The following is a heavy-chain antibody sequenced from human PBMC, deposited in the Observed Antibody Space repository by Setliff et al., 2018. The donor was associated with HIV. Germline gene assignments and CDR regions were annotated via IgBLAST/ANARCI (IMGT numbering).Heavy chain of an antibody. V-gene: IGHV3-30*04. CDR2: ISYAGSNE. J-gene: IGHJ6*04. D-gene: IGHD3-16*01. CDR1: GFTFSSYA. Sequence: GGSLRLSCAASGFTFSSYAMHWVRQAPGKGLEWVAVISYAGSNEYYGDSVKGRFTISRDNSKNTLFLQMNSLRVEDTAVYYCMRGPRLGPVDVWGKGATVTVSS. CDR3: MRGPRLGPVDV.